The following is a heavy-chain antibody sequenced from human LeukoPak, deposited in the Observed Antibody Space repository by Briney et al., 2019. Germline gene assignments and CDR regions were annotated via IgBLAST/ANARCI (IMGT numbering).Heavy chain of an antibody. CDR2: INHSGST. D-gene: IGHD3-10*01. Sequence: SETLSLTCAVYGGSFSGYYWSWIRQPPGKGLEWIGEINHSGSTNYNPSLKSRVTISVDTSKNQFSLKLSSVTAADTAVYYRARGYYYGSGSYRKVVLDVWGQGTTVTVSS. J-gene: IGHJ6*02. CDR3: ARGYYYGSGSYRKVVLDV. CDR1: GGSFSGYY. V-gene: IGHV4-34*01.